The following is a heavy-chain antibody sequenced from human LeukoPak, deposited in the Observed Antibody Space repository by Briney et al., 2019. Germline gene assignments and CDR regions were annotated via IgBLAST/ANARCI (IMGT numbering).Heavy chain of an antibody. J-gene: IGHJ6*03. CDR1: GFIFSSYG. Sequence: GGSLRLSCAASGFIFSSYGMHWVRQAPGKGLEWVANIKQDGSEKYYVDSVKGRFTISRDNAKNSLYLQMNSLRAEDTAVYYCARVVTGTTHYYYYMDVWGKGTTVTISS. V-gene: IGHV3-7*01. CDR2: IKQDGSEK. D-gene: IGHD1-20*01. CDR3: ARVVTGTTHYYYYMDV.